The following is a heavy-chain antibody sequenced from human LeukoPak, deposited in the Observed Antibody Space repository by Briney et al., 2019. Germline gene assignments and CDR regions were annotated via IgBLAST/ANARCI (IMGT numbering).Heavy chain of an antibody. CDR2: IISFFGTA. V-gene: IGHV1-69*06. CDR1: GCTFSQYA. Sequence: SSVTVSCKACGCTFSQYAISWVGQAPGQGREWMGVIISFFGTANYAQKFQGSVTITADKSTSTAYMELSSLISEDTAVYYCARTKGVDTAMVGYYYYYYMDVWGKGTTVTVSS. J-gene: IGHJ6*03. CDR3: ARTKGVDTAMVGYYYYYYMDV. D-gene: IGHD5-18*01.